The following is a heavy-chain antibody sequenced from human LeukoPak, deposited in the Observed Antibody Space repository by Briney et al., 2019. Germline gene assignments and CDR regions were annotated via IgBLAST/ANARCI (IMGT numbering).Heavy chain of an antibody. CDR2: INHSGST. V-gene: IGHV4-34*01. CDR3: ARGPYCSNTSCLTCWFDP. Sequence: ASETLSLTCAVYGGPFSGYYWSWIRQPPGKGLEWIGEINHSGSTNHNPSLKSRVTISVDTSKNQFSLKLSSVTAADTAVYYCARGPYCSNTSCLTCWFDPWGQGTLVTVSS. D-gene: IGHD2-2*01. CDR1: GGPFSGYY. J-gene: IGHJ5*02.